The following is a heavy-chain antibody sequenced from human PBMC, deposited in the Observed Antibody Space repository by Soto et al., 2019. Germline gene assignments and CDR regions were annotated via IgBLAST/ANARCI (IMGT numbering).Heavy chain of an antibody. CDR2: IWYDGSNK. CDR3: ARDSSGWYYFDY. J-gene: IGHJ4*02. V-gene: IGHV3-33*01. CDR1: GFTFSSYG. D-gene: IGHD6-19*01. Sequence: QVQLVESGGGVVQPGRSLRLSCAASGFTFSSYGMHWVRQAPGKGLEWVAVIWYDGSNKYYADSVKGRFTISRDNSKNTLELQMNSLRAEDTAVYYGARDSSGWYYFDYWGQGTLVTVSS.